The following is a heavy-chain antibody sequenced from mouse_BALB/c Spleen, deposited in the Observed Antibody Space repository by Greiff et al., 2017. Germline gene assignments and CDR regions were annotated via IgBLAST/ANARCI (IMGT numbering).Heavy chain of an antibody. D-gene: IGHD3-3*01. CDR1: GFTFSSFG. CDR2: ISSGSSTI. Sequence: EVMLVESGGGLVQPGGSRKLSCAASGFTFSSFGMHWVRQAPEKGLEWVAYISSGSSTIYYADTVKGRFTISRDNPKNTLFLQMTSLRSEDTAMYYCARGDAGFAYWGQGTLVTVSA. V-gene: IGHV5-17*02. J-gene: IGHJ3*01. CDR3: ARGDAGFAY.